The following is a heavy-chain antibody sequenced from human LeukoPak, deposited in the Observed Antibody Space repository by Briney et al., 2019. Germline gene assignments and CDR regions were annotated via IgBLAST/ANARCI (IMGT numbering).Heavy chain of an antibody. CDR1: GGSISNYY. CDR3: TRGVLRYFDW. Sequence: SETLSLTCSVSGGSISNYYWSWIRQPPGKGLEWIGYISYTGIISYNPSLKSRVTISVDTSKNQSSLKLNSVTAADTAVYYCTRGVLRYFDWWDQGTLVTVSS. J-gene: IGHJ4*02. V-gene: IGHV4-59*12. D-gene: IGHD3-9*01. CDR2: ISYTGII.